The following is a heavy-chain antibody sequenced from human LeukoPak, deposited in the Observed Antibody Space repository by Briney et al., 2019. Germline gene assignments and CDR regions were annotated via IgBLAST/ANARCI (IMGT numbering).Heavy chain of an antibody. J-gene: IGHJ5*02. CDR3: AREARTTAGDWFDP. V-gene: IGHV3-33*01. CDR2: IWYDGSNK. CDR1: GFTFSSYG. Sequence: GGSLRLSCAASGFTFSSYGMHWVRQAPGKGLEWVAVIWYDGSNKYYADSVKGRFTISRDNSKNTLYLQMNSLRAEDTAVYYCAREARTTAGDWFDPWGQGTLVTVSS. D-gene: IGHD2/OR15-2a*01.